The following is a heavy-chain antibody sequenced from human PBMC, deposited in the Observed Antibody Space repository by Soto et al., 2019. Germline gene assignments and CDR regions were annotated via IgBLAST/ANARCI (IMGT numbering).Heavy chain of an antibody. CDR2: INAGNGNT. D-gene: IGHD6-13*01. V-gene: IGHV1-3*01. CDR3: ARSRGSSSWPYWYFDL. CDR1: GYTFTSYA. Sequence: QVQLVQSGAEVKKPGASVKVSCKASGYTFTSYAIHWVRQAPGQRLEWMGWINAGNGNTKYSQKFKGSVTITRDTSASTAYMELSSLKSEDTAVFYCARSRGSSSWPYWYFDLWGHGTLVTVSS. J-gene: IGHJ2*01.